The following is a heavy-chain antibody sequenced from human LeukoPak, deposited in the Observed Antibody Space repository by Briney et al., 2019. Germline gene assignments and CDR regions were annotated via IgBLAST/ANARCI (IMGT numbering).Heavy chain of an antibody. Sequence: PGGSLRLSCAASGFTFSSYAMHWVRQAPGKGLEWVSYISSSGSTIYYADSVKGRFTISRDNAKNSLYLQMNSLRAEDTAVYYCARGNYGDYFDYWGQGTLVTVSS. CDR2: ISSSGSTI. CDR1: GFTFSSYA. J-gene: IGHJ4*02. D-gene: IGHD4-17*01. CDR3: ARGNYGDYFDY. V-gene: IGHV3-48*03.